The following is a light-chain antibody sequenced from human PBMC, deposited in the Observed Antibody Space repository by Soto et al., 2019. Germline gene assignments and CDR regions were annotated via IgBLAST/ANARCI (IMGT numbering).Light chain of an antibody. V-gene: IGKV1-6*01. CDR1: QGIRND. Sequence: AIQMTQSPSTLSASVGDRVTITCRASQGIRNDLGWYQQKPGKAPTLLIYAASNLQSGVPSRFRGSRSGTEFTLTVSSLQPEDCATYYCLQEHDDSWTFGQGTKVDI. CDR3: LQEHDDSWT. J-gene: IGKJ1*01. CDR2: AAS.